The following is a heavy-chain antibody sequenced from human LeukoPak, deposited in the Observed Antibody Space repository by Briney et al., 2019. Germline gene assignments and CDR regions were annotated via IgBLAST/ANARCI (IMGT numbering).Heavy chain of an antibody. V-gene: IGHV3-74*01. CDR1: GFTFSSYW. D-gene: IGHD2-21*01. CDR2: IKSDGSNI. Sequence: GGSLRLSCAASGFTFSSYWMHWVRQPPGKGLVWVSRIKSDGSNIVYADSVKGRFTISRDNAKNTLFLQMNSLRAEDTAVYYCARHSEGPYYFDYWGQGTLVTVSS. CDR3: ARHSEGPYYFDY. J-gene: IGHJ4*02.